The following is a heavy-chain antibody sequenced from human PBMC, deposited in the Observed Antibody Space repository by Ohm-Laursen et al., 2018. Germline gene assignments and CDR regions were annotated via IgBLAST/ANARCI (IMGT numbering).Heavy chain of an antibody. V-gene: IGHV4-34*01. J-gene: IGHJ5*02. CDR1: GGSFSGSY. CDR2: INHSGNT. D-gene: IGHD3-22*01. CDR3: ARDYYDGNNWFDP. Sequence: SETLSLTCAVYGGSFSGSYWSWIRQPPGKGLEWIGEINHSGNTNYNPSLKSRVTISVDTSKNQFSLKLSSVTAADTAVYYCARDYYDGNNWFDPWGQGTLVTVSS.